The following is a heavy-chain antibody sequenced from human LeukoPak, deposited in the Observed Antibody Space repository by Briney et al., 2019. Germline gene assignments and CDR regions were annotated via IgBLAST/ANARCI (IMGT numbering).Heavy chain of an antibody. Sequence: GRSLRLSCAASGFTFSSYAMHWVRQAPGKGLEWVAVISYDGSNKYYADSVKGRFTISRDNSKNMLYLQMNSLRAEDTAVYYCARDWTGDYWGQGTLATVSS. CDR1: GFTFSSYA. J-gene: IGHJ4*02. CDR3: ARDWTGDY. V-gene: IGHV3-30-3*01. CDR2: ISYDGSNK. D-gene: IGHD3/OR15-3a*01.